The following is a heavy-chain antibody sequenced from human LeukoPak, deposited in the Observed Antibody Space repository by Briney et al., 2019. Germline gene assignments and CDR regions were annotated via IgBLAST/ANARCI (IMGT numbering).Heavy chain of an antibody. CDR3: ARVGAAAGTTPFDY. Sequence: ASVKVSCKTSGYNFIANSIHWVRQAPGKGLEWMGRIIPILGIANYAQKFQGRVTITADKSTSTAYMELSSLRSEDTAVYYCARVGAAAGTTPFDYWGQGTLVTVSS. V-gene: IGHV1-69*04. CDR1: GYNFIANS. CDR2: IIPILGIA. D-gene: IGHD6-13*01. J-gene: IGHJ4*02.